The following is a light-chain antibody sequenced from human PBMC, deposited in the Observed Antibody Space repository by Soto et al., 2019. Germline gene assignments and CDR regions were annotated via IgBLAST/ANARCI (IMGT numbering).Light chain of an antibody. J-gene: IGKJ2*01. CDR1: QSVSRSY. CDR2: DAS. CDR3: QQCGSSPRYT. Sequence: EIVLTQSPGTLSLSPGERATLSCRASQSVSRSYLAWYQQKPGQAPRLLIYDASTRATGIPDRFSGSGSGTDFTLTISRLEPEDFAVYHCQQCGSSPRYTFGQGTKLEIK. V-gene: IGKV3-20*01.